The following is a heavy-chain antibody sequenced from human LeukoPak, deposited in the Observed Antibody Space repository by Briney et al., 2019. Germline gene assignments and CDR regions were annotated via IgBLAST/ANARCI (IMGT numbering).Heavy chain of an antibody. Sequence: SETLSLTCTVSGGSISSYYWSWIRQPPGKGLEWIGEINHSGSTNYNPSLKSRVTISVDTSKNQFSLKLSSVTAADTAVYYCARATYYYGSGSYPGVYWGQGTLATVSS. CDR1: GGSISSYY. CDR2: INHSGST. V-gene: IGHV4-34*01. J-gene: IGHJ4*02. CDR3: ARATYYYGSGSYPGVY. D-gene: IGHD3-10*01.